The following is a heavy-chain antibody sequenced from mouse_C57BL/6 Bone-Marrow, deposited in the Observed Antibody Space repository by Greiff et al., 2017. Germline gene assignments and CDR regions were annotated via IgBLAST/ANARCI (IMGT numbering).Heavy chain of an antibody. J-gene: IGHJ4*01. CDR3: ARDYDVNYYAMDY. D-gene: IGHD2-4*01. V-gene: IGHV1-50*01. Sequence: WVKQRPGQGLEWIGEIDPSDSYPNYNQKFKGKATLTVDTSSSTAYMQLSSLTSEYSAVYYCARDYDVNYYAMDYWGQGTSVTVSS. CDR2: IDPSDSYP.